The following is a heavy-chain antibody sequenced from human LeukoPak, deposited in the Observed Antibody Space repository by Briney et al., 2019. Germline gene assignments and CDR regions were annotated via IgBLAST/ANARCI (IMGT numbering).Heavy chain of an antibody. D-gene: IGHD6-6*01. CDR3: ARAIYRSSAGWDY. J-gene: IGHJ4*02. Sequence: SSETLSLTCTVSGGSISSYYWSWIRQPPGKGLEWIAYIYYSGSTNYNPSLKSRVTISVDTSKNQFSLKLSSVSTADTAVYYCARAIYRSSAGWDYWGQGTLVSVSS. CDR1: GGSISSYY. CDR2: IYYSGST. V-gene: IGHV4-59*01.